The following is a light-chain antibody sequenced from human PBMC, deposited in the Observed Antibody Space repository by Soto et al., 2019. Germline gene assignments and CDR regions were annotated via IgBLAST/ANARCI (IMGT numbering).Light chain of an antibody. Sequence: DIQVTQSPPPLSASVGDRVPITCRARQTISTWMAWYQQKPGKAPKLLVYDASTLQSGVASRFSGSGSGTEFTLVISGLQPDDSATYYCQQYTNTNNPWMFGQGTKVDI. CDR3: QQYTNTNNPWM. CDR2: DAS. CDR1: QTISTW. V-gene: IGKV1-5*01. J-gene: IGKJ1*01.